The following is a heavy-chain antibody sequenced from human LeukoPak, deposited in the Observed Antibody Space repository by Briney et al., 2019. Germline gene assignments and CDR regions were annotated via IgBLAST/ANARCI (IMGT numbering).Heavy chain of an antibody. D-gene: IGHD5-12*01. CDR2: INPNSGGT. Sequence: ASVKVSCKASGYTFTGYYMHWVRQAPGQGLEWMGWINPNSGGTNYAQKFQGRVTMTRDTSISTAYMELSRLRSDDTAVYYCARVGSGYSGYPIDYWGQGTLATVSS. CDR1: GYTFTGYY. J-gene: IGHJ4*02. CDR3: ARVGSGYSGYPIDY. V-gene: IGHV1-2*02.